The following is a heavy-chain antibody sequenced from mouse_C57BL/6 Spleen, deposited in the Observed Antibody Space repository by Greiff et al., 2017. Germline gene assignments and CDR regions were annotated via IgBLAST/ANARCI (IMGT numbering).Heavy chain of an antibody. D-gene: IGHD2-10*01. Sequence: VQVVESGPGLVAPSQSLSITSTVSGFSLPSSGVDWVRQPPGKGLEWLGVIWGVGSTNYNSALKSRLSISKDNSKSQVFLKMNSLQTDDTAMYYCASLLRVAYWGQGTLVTVSA. V-gene: IGHV2-6*01. CDR1: GFSLPSSG. CDR2: IWGVGST. CDR3: ASLLRVAY. J-gene: IGHJ3*01.